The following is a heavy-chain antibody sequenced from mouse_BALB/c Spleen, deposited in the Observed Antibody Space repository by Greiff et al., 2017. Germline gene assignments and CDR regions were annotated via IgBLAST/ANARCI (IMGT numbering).Heavy chain of an antibody. J-gene: IGHJ2*01. CDR2: IDPANGNT. V-gene: IGHV14-3*02. Sequence: EVMLVESGAELVKPGASVKLSCTASGFNIKDTYMHWVKQRPEQGLEWIGRIDPANGNTKYDPKFQGKATITADTSSNTAYLQLSSLTSEDTAVYYCARGDDYDALDYWGQGTTLTVSS. D-gene: IGHD2-4*01. CDR3: ARGDDYDALDY. CDR1: GFNIKDTY.